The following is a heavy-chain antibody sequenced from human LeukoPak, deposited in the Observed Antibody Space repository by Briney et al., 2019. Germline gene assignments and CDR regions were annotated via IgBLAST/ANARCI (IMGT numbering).Heavy chain of an antibody. CDR3: AREAYSSGWYNWFDP. CDR1: GFTFSSYS. V-gene: IGHV3-48*02. D-gene: IGHD6-19*01. J-gene: IGHJ5*02. Sequence: GGSLRLSCAASGFTFSSYSMNWVRQAPGKGLEWVSYISSSSSTIYYADSVKGRFTISRDNAKNSLYLQMNSPRDEDTAVYYCAREAYSSGWYNWFDPWGQGTLVTVSS. CDR2: ISSSSSTI.